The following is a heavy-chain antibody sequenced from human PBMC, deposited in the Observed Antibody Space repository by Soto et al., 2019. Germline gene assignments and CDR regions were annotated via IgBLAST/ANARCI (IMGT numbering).Heavy chain of an antibody. J-gene: IGHJ5*02. D-gene: IGHD1-7*01. CDR3: AKARGQLELNP. Sequence: HPGGSLRFSWAASGFTCSSYSISWGRQPPERGLEWVSAISGSGGSTYYADSVKGRFTISRDNSKNTLYLQMNSLRADDTAVYYCAKARGQLELNPWGQGTPVTVSS. CDR2: ISGSGGST. CDR1: GFTCSSYS. V-gene: IGHV3-23*01.